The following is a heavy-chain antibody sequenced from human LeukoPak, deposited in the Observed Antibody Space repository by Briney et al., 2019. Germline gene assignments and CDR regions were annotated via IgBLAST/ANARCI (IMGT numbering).Heavy chain of an antibody. J-gene: IGHJ4*02. CDR3: ARGYYDSSGYWPYFFDY. CDR1: GFTFSTYS. D-gene: IGHD3-22*01. V-gene: IGHV3-21*01. CDR2: ISSTSYYI. Sequence: PGGSLRLSCAASGFTFSTYSMNWVRQAPGKGREWVSSISSTSYYIYYADSVKGRFTISRDNAKNSLYLQMNSLRAEDTAVYYRARGYYDSSGYWPYFFDYWGQGTLVTVTS.